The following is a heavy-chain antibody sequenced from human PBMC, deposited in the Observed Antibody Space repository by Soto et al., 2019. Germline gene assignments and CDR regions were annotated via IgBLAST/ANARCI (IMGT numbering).Heavy chain of an antibody. J-gene: IGHJ4*02. Sequence: EVQLLESGGGLVQPGRSLRLSCAASGFTFSNYAMSWVRQAPGQGLDWVSAISGRGGTTYYADSVKGRFTISRDNSKNTLFLQMNSLGAEDAAVYYCAKFFVETGSNSGWPWSFHYWGQGTLVTVSS. CDR1: GFTFSNYA. CDR3: AKFFVETGSNSGWPWSFHY. D-gene: IGHD6-25*01. CDR2: ISGRGGTT. V-gene: IGHV3-23*01.